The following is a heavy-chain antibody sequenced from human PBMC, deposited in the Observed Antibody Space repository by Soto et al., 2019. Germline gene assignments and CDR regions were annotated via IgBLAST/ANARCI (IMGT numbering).Heavy chain of an antibody. D-gene: IGHD2-8*01. CDR1: GFTFRNYA. Sequence: EVQVLESGGGLVQPGGSLRLSCAASGFTFRNYAMTWVRQAPGQGLEYVSSITDSGSSTYYADSVKGRFTISRDNSKNTLYLQMNSLRAEDTAVYYCANDVVDRGVNSWGQGTLVTVSS. V-gene: IGHV3-23*01. J-gene: IGHJ4*02. CDR2: ITDSGSST. CDR3: ANDVVDRGVNS.